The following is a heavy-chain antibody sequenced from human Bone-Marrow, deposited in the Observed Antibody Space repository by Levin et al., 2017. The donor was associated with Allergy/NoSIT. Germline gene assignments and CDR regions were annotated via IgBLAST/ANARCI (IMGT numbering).Heavy chain of an antibody. CDR3: AKDGIVVPAYYYYMDV. CDR1: GFTFSSYG. Sequence: GGSLRLSCAASGFTFSSYGMHWVRQAPGKGLEWVAVISYDGSKKHYADSVKGRFTISRDNSKNTLYLQMNSLRAEDTAVYYCAKDGIVVPAYYYYMDVWGKGTTVTVSS. V-gene: IGHV3-30*18. D-gene: IGHD2-2*01. CDR2: ISYDGSKK. J-gene: IGHJ6*03.